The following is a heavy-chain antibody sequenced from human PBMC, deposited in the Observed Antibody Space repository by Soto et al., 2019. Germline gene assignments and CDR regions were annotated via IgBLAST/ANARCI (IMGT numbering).Heavy chain of an antibody. CDR1: GFTFSSYG. Sequence: QVQLVESGGGVVQPGRSLRLSCAASGFTFSSYGMHWVRQAPGKGLEWVAVISYDGSNKYYADSVKGRFTISRDNSKNTLYLQRNSLRAEDTAVYYCAKETYSGPLDYGGQGTLVTVSS. CDR3: AKETYSGPLDY. V-gene: IGHV3-30*18. J-gene: IGHJ4*02. CDR2: ISYDGSNK. D-gene: IGHD2-15*01.